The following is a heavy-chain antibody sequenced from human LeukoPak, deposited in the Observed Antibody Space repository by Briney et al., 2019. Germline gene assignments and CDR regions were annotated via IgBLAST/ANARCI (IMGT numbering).Heavy chain of an antibody. Sequence: PGGSLRLSCAASGFAFSSYWMSWLRQAPGKGLEWVANIKQDGTEKHYVDSVRGRFTVSRDNAKKSLYLQMNSLRAEDTAVYYCAREGMYYYYGMDVWGQGTTVTVSS. CDR3: AREGMYYYYGMDV. V-gene: IGHV3-7*01. J-gene: IGHJ6*02. CDR1: GFAFSSYW. CDR2: IKQDGTEK.